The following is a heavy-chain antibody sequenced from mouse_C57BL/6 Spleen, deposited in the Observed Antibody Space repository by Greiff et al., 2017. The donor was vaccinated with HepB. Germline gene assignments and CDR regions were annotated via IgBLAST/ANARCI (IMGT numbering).Heavy chain of an antibody. CDR1: GYTFTSYW. J-gene: IGHJ4*01. CDR3: ARGTAQARPYAMDY. Sequence: VQLQQSGAELVMPGASVKLSCKASGYTFTSYWMHWVKQRPGQGLEWIGEIDPSDSYTNYNQKFKGKSTLTVDKSSSTAYMQLSSLTSEDSAVYYCARGTAQARPYAMDYWGQGTSVTVSS. V-gene: IGHV1-69*01. D-gene: IGHD3-2*02. CDR2: IDPSDSYT.